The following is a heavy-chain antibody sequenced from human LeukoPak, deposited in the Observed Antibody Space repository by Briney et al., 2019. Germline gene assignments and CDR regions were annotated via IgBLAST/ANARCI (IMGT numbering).Heavy chain of an antibody. Sequence: ASVKVSCKASGYTFTSYGISWVRQAPGQGLEWMGWISTYNGDTNYAQKLQGRVTMTTDTSTSTAYMELRSLRSDDTAVYYCARLGSGYYGRPYYFDYWGQGTLVTVSS. CDR1: GYTFTSYG. CDR2: ISTYNGDT. CDR3: ARLGSGYYGRPYYFDY. D-gene: IGHD3-22*01. V-gene: IGHV1-18*01. J-gene: IGHJ4*02.